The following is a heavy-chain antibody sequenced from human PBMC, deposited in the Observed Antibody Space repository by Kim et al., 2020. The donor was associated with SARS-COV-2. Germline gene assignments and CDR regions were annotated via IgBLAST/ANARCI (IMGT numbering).Heavy chain of an antibody. Sequence: GGSLRLSCAASGFTFSSYSMNWVRQAPGKGLEWVSSISSSSSYIYYADSVKGRFTISRDNAKNSLYLQMNSLRAEDTAVYYCARDSLPNDLRYFDWLPYYYYGMDVWGQGTTVTVSS. V-gene: IGHV3-21*01. CDR1: GFTFSSYS. CDR3: ARDSLPNDLRYFDWLPYYYYGMDV. D-gene: IGHD3-9*01. CDR2: ISSSSSYI. J-gene: IGHJ6*02.